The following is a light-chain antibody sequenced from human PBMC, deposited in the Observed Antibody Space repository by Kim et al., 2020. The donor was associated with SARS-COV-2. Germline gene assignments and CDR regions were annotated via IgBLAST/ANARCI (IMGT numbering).Light chain of an antibody. CDR2: EDN. J-gene: IGLJ3*02. CDR1: GGSNARNY. CDR3: QSYDGSNPWV. Sequence: KTTNITYTSSGGSNARNYGQRGQQRQGSAPTTVIDEDNQRPSGIPDRFSGSVDSASNAASQTISGLKTEDEADYYCQSYDGSNPWVFGGGTKVTVL. V-gene: IGLV6-57*02.